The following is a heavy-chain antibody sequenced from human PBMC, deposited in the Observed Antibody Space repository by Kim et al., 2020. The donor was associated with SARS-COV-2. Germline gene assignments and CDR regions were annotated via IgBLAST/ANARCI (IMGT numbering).Heavy chain of an antibody. Sequence: SETLSLTCTVSGGSISSGGYYWNWIRQHPGKGLEWIGYIDYSGSTYYNPALKSRVTISVDTSKNQFSLKLRSVTAADTAVYYCARGDSSFWSGHSGDWFDPWGQGTLVTVSS. D-gene: IGHD3-3*01. CDR1: GGSISSGGYY. J-gene: IGHJ5*02. CDR2: IDYSGST. CDR3: ARGDSSFWSGHSGDWFDP. V-gene: IGHV4-31*03.